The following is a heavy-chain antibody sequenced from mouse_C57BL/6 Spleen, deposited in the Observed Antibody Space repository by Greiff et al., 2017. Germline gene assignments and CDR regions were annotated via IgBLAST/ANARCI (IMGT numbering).Heavy chain of an antibody. Sequence: EVNLVESGGGLVKPGGSLKLSCAASGFTFSDYGMHWVRQAPEKGLEWVAYISSGSSTIYYADTVKGRFTISRDNAKNTLFLQMPSLRSEGTAMYYCARGGYYGSSYYFDYWGQGTTLTVSS. V-gene: IGHV5-17*01. CDR3: ARGGYYGSSYYFDY. J-gene: IGHJ2*01. CDR1: GFTFSDYG. CDR2: ISSGSSTI. D-gene: IGHD1-1*01.